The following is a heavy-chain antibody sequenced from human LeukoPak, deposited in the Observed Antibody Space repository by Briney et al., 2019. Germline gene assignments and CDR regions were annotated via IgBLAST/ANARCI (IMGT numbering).Heavy chain of an antibody. CDR1: GFTFSDYW. Sequence: PGGSLRLSCTGSGFTFSDYWMTWARQAPGKGLEWVANLRQDGSDKYYVDSVKGRFTISRDNAKKLVYLQMNSLRAEDTAVYYCARDAYDDASESWGQGTLVTVSS. V-gene: IGHV3-7*01. CDR2: LRQDGSDK. J-gene: IGHJ5*02. D-gene: IGHD3-3*01. CDR3: ARDAYDDASES.